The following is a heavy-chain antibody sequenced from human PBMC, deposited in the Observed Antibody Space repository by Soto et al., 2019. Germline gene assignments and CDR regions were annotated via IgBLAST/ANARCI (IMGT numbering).Heavy chain of an antibody. Sequence: EVQLVESGGGLVKPGGSLRLSCISSGFTFRTYTMNWVRQAPGKGLEWVSGIRGFSPYTFYAESVKGRFTISRDNAKNSLYLQMNSLRAEDTAVYYCARDQEGSGSHWLGYYYYGMDVWGQGTTVTVSS. CDR1: GFTFRTYT. CDR3: ARDQEGSGSHWLGYYYYGMDV. J-gene: IGHJ6*02. CDR2: IRGFSPYT. D-gene: IGHD3-10*01. V-gene: IGHV3-21*04.